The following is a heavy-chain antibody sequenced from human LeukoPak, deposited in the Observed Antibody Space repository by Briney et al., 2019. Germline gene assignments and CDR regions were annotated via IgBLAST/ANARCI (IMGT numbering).Heavy chain of an antibody. J-gene: IGHJ5*02. Sequence: NPSETLSLTCTVSGGSISSGGYYWSWIRQHPGKGLEWIGYIYYSGSTYYNPSLKSRVTISVDTSKNQFSLKLSSVTAADTAVYYCARCGALIVVVPAASRSGFCFWFDPWGQGTLVTVSS. CDR2: IYYSGST. CDR3: ARCGALIVVVPAASRSGFCFWFDP. D-gene: IGHD2-2*01. V-gene: IGHV4-31*03. CDR1: GGSISSGGYY.